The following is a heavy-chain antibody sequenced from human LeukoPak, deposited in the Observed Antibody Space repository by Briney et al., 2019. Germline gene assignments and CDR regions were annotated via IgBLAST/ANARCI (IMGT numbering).Heavy chain of an antibody. CDR3: AKVRRIAVAGNEIDY. D-gene: IGHD6-19*01. Sequence: PGGSLRLSCAASGFTFSSYSMNWVRQAPGKGLEWVSSISSSSSYIYYADSVKGRFTISRDNSKNTLYLQMNSLRAEDTAVYYCAKVRRIAVAGNEIDYWGQGTLVTVSS. CDR1: GFTFSSYS. V-gene: IGHV3-21*01. J-gene: IGHJ4*02. CDR2: ISSSSSYI.